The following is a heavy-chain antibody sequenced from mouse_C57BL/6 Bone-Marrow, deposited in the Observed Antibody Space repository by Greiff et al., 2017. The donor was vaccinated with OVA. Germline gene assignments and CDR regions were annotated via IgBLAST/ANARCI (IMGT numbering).Heavy chain of an antibody. Sequence: EVMLVESGGDLVKPGGSLKLSCAASGFTFSSYGMSWVRQTPDKRLEWVATISSGGSYTYYPDSVKGRFTISRDNAKNTLYLQMSSLKSEDTAMYYCARSSYSNYWYYAMDYWGQGTSVTVSS. D-gene: IGHD2-5*01. V-gene: IGHV5-6*01. J-gene: IGHJ4*01. CDR3: ARSSYSNYWYYAMDY. CDR1: GFTFSSYG. CDR2: ISSGGSYT.